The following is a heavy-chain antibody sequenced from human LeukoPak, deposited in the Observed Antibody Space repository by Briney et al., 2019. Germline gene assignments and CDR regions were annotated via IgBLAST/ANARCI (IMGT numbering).Heavy chain of an antibody. V-gene: IGHV4-4*07. CDR1: VGSISSYS. CDR3: AREGGGFDY. D-gene: IGHD3-16*01. Sequence: SETLSLTCSVSVGSISSYSWSCIRQPAGKGLDWIGRIFSSGSSKYNPSLKSRVIMSVDTSKNQFSLKLTSVTAADTAVYYCAREGGGFDYWGQGTLVTVSS. CDR2: IFSSGSS. J-gene: IGHJ4*02.